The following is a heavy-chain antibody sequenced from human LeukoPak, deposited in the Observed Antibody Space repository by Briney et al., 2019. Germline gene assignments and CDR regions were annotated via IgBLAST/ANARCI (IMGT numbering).Heavy chain of an antibody. Sequence: ASVKVSCKASGYTFTGYYIHWVRQAPGQGLEWMGWINPNSGGTNYAQKFQGRITLTRDTSISTAYMGLSRLRSDDTALYYCAREGDRFIMIAGFDYWGQGTLVTVSS. D-gene: IGHD3-22*01. J-gene: IGHJ4*02. CDR3: AREGDRFIMIAGFDY. V-gene: IGHV1-2*02. CDR2: INPNSGGT. CDR1: GYTFTGYY.